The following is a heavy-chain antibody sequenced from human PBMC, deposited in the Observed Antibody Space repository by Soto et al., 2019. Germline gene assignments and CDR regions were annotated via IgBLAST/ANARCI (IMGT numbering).Heavy chain of an antibody. D-gene: IGHD4-4*01. J-gene: IGHJ6*03. CDR1: GGYISSGGYY. CDR3: ARTTVTKMDYYYYYMDV. Sequence: SETLSLTCTVAGGYISSGGYYWIWIRQHPGKGLEWIGYIYYSGSTNYNPSLKSRVTISVDTSKNQFSLKLSSVTAADTAVYYCARTTVTKMDYYYYYMDVWGKGTTVTVSS. CDR2: IYYSGST. V-gene: IGHV4-61*08.